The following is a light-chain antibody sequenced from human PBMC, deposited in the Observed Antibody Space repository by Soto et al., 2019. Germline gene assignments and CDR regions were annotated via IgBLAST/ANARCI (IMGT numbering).Light chain of an antibody. CDR2: GAS. Sequence: IVLTQSPRTLSLSPWESDKVCCRVSHSVSAGYFAWYQQKPGQAPRLIIYGASTRATGIPARFSGSGSGTEFTLTISSLQSEDFAVYYCQQYNNWPRTFGQGTKVDIK. J-gene: IGKJ1*01. CDR3: QQYNNWPRT. CDR1: HSVSAGY. V-gene: IGKV3-15*01.